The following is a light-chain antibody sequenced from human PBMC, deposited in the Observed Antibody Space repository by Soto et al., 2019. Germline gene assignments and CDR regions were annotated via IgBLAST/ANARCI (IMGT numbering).Light chain of an antibody. CDR2: GAS. CDR1: QGIKHL. CDR3: LQHNTFPWT. V-gene: IGKV1-17*01. J-gene: IGKJ1*01. Sequence: IQMTQSPSSLSASVRDIVTIPCRASQGIKHLLGWYQQKPGKAPDRLIYGASRMQTGVPSRFSGRGTGIEFTLTISSLQQEDFATYYCLQHNTFPWTFGNGTKVEI.